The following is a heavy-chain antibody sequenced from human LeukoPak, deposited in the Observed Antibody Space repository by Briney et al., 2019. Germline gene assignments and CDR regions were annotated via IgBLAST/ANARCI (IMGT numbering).Heavy chain of an antibody. CDR2: IYYSGST. J-gene: IGHJ6*02. V-gene: IGHV4-31*03. CDR3: ARGPTLGYCSGGSCYSRYYYYYGMDV. D-gene: IGHD2-15*01. CDR1: GGSISSGGYY. Sequence: SQTLSLTCTVSGGSISSGGYYWSWIRQHPGKGLEWIGYIYYSGSTNYNPSLKSRVTISVDTSKNQFSLKLSSVTAADTAVYYCARGPTLGYCSGGSCYSRYYYYYGMDVWGQGTTVTVSS.